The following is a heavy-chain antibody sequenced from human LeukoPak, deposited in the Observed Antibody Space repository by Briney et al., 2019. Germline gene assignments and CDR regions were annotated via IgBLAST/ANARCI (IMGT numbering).Heavy chain of an antibody. CDR3: ASDYCSGGSCYSYYFDY. Sequence: ASVKVSCKASGYTFTGYYMHWVRQAPGQGLEWMGWINPNSGGTNYAQKFQGRVTMTRDTSISTAYMELSRLRSDDTAVYYCASDYCSGGSCYSYYFDYWGQGSLVTVSS. J-gene: IGHJ4*02. CDR1: GYTFTGYY. CDR2: INPNSGGT. V-gene: IGHV1-2*02. D-gene: IGHD2-15*01.